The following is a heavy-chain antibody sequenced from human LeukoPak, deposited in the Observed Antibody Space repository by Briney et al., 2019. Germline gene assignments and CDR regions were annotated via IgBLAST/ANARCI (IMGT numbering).Heavy chain of an antibody. Sequence: SETLSLTCAVYGGSFSGYYWSWLRQPPGKGLEWIGEINHSGSTNYNPSLKSRVTISVDTSKNQFSLKLSSVTAADTAVYYCASGTYYDFWSGYGNWFDPWGQGTLVTVSS. D-gene: IGHD3-3*01. V-gene: IGHV4-34*01. CDR3: ASGTYYDFWSGYGNWFDP. CDR2: INHSGST. J-gene: IGHJ5*02. CDR1: GGSFSGYY.